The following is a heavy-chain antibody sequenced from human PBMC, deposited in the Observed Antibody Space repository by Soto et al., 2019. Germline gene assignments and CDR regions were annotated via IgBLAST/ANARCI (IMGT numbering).Heavy chain of an antibody. D-gene: IGHD2-15*01. V-gene: IGHV3-9*01. Sequence: PGGSLRLSCAASGFTFDDYAMHWVRQAPGKGLEWVSGISWNSGSIGYADSVKGRFTISRDNAKNSLYLQMNSLRAEDTALYYCAKIGVLGSGGTDDAFDIWGQGTMVTVSS. CDR1: GFTFDDYA. CDR3: AKIGVLGSGGTDDAFDI. CDR2: ISWNSGSI. J-gene: IGHJ3*02.